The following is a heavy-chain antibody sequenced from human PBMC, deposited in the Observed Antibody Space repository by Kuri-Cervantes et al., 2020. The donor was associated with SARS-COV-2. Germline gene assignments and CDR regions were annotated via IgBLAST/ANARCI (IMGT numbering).Heavy chain of an antibody. CDR3: AREESSSTQDY. D-gene: IGHD6-6*01. CDR2: VRYDGSNK. CDR1: GFAFRSFA. J-gene: IGHJ4*02. V-gene: IGHV3-30*02. Sequence: LSLTCEASGFAFRSFAMHWVRQAPGKGLEWVASVRYDGSNKEYAASVKGRFTISRDNVKESLSLQMNSLRFEDTAVYYCAREESSSTQDYWGQGTLVTVSS.